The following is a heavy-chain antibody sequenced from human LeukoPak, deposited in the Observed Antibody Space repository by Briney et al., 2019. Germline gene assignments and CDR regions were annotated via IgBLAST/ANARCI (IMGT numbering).Heavy chain of an antibody. V-gene: IGHV3-33*01. Sequence: GGSLRLSCAASGLTFSSYGMHWVRQAPGKGLEWVAVIWYDGSNKYYADSVKGRFTISRDNSKNTLYLQMNSLRAEDTAVYYCASIEYSSSSYYYYGMDVWGQGTTVTVSS. CDR1: GLTFSSYG. D-gene: IGHD6-6*01. CDR2: IWYDGSNK. CDR3: ASIEYSSSSYYYYGMDV. J-gene: IGHJ6*02.